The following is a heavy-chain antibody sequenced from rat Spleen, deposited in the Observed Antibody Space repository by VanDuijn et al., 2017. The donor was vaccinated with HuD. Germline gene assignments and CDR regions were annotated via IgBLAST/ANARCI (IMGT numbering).Heavy chain of an antibody. CDR2: ISTGGGNT. J-gene: IGHJ2*01. V-gene: IGHV5S23*01. Sequence: EVQLVESGGGLVQPGRSLKLSCAASGFTFSNYDMAWVRQAPTKGLEWVASISTGGGNTYYRDSMKGRFTISRDNAKSTLYLQMDSLRSEDTATYYCATVITIAAMDDYWGQGVMVTVSS. CDR3: ATVITIAAMDDY. D-gene: IGHD1-2*01. CDR1: GFTFSNYD.